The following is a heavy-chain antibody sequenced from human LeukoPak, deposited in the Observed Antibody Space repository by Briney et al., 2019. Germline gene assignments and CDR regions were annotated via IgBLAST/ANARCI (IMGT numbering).Heavy chain of an antibody. CDR3: VAVARNGFEILPGYYY. Sequence: GGSLRLSCAASGFTFSSYEMNWVRQAPGKGLEWVSYISSSGSTIYYADSVKGRFTISRDNSKNTVNLQMNSLRAEDRAVYYCVAVARNGFEILPGYYYWGQGTLVTVSS. D-gene: IGHD2-2*03. V-gene: IGHV3-48*03. CDR1: GFTFSSYE. J-gene: IGHJ4*02. CDR2: ISSSGSTI.